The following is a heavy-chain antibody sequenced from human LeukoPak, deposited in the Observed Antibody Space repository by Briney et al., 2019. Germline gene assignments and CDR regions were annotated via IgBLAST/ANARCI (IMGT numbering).Heavy chain of an antibody. Sequence: ASVKVSCKASGYTFTSYGISWVRQAPGQGLEWMGWISAYNGNTNYAQKLQGRVTMTTDTSTSTAYMELRSLRSDDTAVYYCARVGITMVRGVTRFDYWGQGTLVTVSS. D-gene: IGHD3-10*01. CDR3: ARVGITMVRGVTRFDY. CDR1: GYTFTSYG. J-gene: IGHJ4*02. V-gene: IGHV1-18*01. CDR2: ISAYNGNT.